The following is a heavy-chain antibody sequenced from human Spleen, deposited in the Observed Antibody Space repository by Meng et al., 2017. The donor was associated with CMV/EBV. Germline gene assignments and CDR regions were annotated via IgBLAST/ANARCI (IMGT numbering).Heavy chain of an antibody. CDR2: IKSKTDGGTT. V-gene: IGHV3-15*01. CDR1: GFTFSNAW. Sequence: GESLKISRAASGFTFSNAWMSWVRQAPGKGLEWVGRIKSKTDGGTTDYAAPVKGRFTISRDDSKNTLYLQMNSLKTEDTAVYYCTTVPSGVGATIWGQGTLVTVSS. CDR3: TTVPSGVGATI. D-gene: IGHD1-26*01. J-gene: IGHJ4*02.